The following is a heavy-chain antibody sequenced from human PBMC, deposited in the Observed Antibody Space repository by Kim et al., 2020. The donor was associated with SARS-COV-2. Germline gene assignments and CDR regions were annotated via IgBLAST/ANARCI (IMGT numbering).Heavy chain of an antibody. Sequence: SETLSLTCTVSGGSISSSSYYWGWIRQPPGKGLEWIGSIYYSGSTYYNPSLKSRVTISVDTSKNQFSLKLSSVTAADTAVYYCARRSLGMAPPYYYGMDVWGQGTTVTVSS. CDR3: ARRSLGMAPPYYYGMDV. J-gene: IGHJ6*02. V-gene: IGHV4-39*01. CDR2: IYYSGST. CDR1: GGSISSSSYY. D-gene: IGHD7-27*01.